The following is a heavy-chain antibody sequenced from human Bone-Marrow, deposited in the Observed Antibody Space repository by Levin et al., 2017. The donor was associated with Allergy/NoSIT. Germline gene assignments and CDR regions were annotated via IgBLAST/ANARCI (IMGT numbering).Heavy chain of an antibody. D-gene: IGHD5-18*01. CDR1: GGSISSGSYY. Sequence: SETLSLTCTVSGGSISSGSYYWSWIRQPAGKGLEWIGRIYTSGSTNYNPSLKSRVTISVDTSKNQFSLKLSSVTAADTAVYYCARFLCYSYGSDAFDIWGQGTMVTVSS. CDR2: IYTSGST. V-gene: IGHV4-61*02. CDR3: ARFLCYSYGSDAFDI. J-gene: IGHJ3*02.